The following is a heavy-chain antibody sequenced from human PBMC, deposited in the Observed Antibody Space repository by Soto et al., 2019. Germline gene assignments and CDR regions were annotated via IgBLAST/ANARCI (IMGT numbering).Heavy chain of an antibody. J-gene: IGHJ5*02. Sequence: PGGPMRLSCAASGFTVSSYAMSWVRQAPGKGLEWVSAISGSGGSTYYADSVKGRFTISRDNSKNTLYLQMNSLRAEDTAVYYCAKSPDHYGDFDPWGQGTLVTVSS. V-gene: IGHV3-23*01. CDR3: AKSPDHYGDFDP. CDR1: GFTVSSYA. D-gene: IGHD4-17*01. CDR2: ISGSGGST.